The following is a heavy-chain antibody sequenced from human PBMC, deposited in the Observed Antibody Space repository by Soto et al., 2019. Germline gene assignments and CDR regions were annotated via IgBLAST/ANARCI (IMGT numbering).Heavy chain of an antibody. Sequence: EVQLVESGGGLVQPGGSLRLSCAASGFTVSTDWMYWVRQAPGKGLEWVSVIRGGGNTFYADSVEGRFTISRDNSKNTVYLQMNGLGVEDTAMYYCVRENYYYGMDVWGQGTTVTVSS. CDR3: VRENYYYGMDV. CDR2: IRGGGNT. V-gene: IGHV3-66*01. J-gene: IGHJ6*02. CDR1: GFTVSTDW.